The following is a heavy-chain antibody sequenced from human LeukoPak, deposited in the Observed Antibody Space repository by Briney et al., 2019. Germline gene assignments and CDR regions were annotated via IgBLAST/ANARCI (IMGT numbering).Heavy chain of an antibody. CDR2: ISSGNTYI. D-gene: IGHD3-22*01. J-gene: IGHJ4*02. CDR3: ARVGGGGRTGYYSYY. CDR1: GFTFSSYS. Sequence: GGSLRLSCAASGFTFSSYSMTWVRQAPGKGLEWVASISSGNTYIFYADSVKGRFNVSRDNAKNSLYLQMDSLRVEDTAVYYCARVGGGGRTGYYSYYWGQGTLLSVSP. V-gene: IGHV3-21*01.